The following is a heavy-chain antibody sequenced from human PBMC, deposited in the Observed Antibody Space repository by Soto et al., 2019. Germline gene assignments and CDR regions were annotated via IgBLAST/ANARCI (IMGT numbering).Heavy chain of an antibody. V-gene: IGHV3-74*01. D-gene: IGHD4-17*01. CDR1: GFTFNIYW. CDR2: IDRDGTDT. Sequence: EVQLVESGGGLVQPGGSLRLSCAASGFTFNIYWMHWVRQAPGKGLVWVSRIDRDGTDTNYADSVNGRFTISRDNAKNTLFLQMNSLTAEDTAVYYCARATTTVTTRPTLGYWGRGTLVTVSS. CDR3: ARATTTVTTRPTLGY. J-gene: IGHJ4*02.